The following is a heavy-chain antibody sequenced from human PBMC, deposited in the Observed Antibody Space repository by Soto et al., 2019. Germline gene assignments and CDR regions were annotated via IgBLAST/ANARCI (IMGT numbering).Heavy chain of an antibody. CDR2: IIPIFGTA. CDR3: ASIVGATTATFDFDY. J-gene: IGHJ4*02. CDR1: GDTFSSYA. V-gene: IGHV1-69*13. Sequence: SVKVSCKASGDTFSSYAISWVRQAPGQGLEWMGGIIPIFGTANYAQKFQGRVTITANESTSTAYMELSSLRSEDTAVYYCASIVGATTATFDFDYWGQGTLVTV. D-gene: IGHD1-26*01.